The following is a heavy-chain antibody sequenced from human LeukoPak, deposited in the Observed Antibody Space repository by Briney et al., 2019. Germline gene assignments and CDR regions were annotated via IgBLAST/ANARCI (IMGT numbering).Heavy chain of an antibody. D-gene: IGHD5-12*01. CDR2: ISYDGSNK. CDR1: GFTFSSYA. V-gene: IGHV3-30-3*01. J-gene: IGHJ6*02. CDR3: ARDLGPQVATIRPFNGYYYGMDV. Sequence: GGSLRLSCAASGFTFSSYAMHWVRQAPGKGLEWVAVISYDGSNKYYADFVKGRFTISRDNSKNTLYLQMNSLRAEDTAVYYCARDLGPQVATIRPFNGYYYGMDVWGQGTTVTVSS.